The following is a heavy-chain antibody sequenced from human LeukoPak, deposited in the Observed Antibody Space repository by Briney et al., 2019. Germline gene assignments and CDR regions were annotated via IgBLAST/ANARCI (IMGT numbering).Heavy chain of an antibody. CDR3: ARGFARQRITRFFDY. J-gene: IGHJ4*02. Sequence: SGTLSLTCAVYGGPFDGFYWSWIRQPPGQGLEWIGEINHSGSPDYTPSLKSRVTISVDTSKGQFSLNLSSVTAADTAVYYCARGFARQRITRFFDYWGQGILVTVSS. CDR2: INHSGSP. D-gene: IGHD1-20*01. CDR1: GGPFDGFY. V-gene: IGHV4-34*01.